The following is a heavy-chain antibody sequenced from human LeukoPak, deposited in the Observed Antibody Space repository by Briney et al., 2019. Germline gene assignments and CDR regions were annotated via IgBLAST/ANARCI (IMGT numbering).Heavy chain of an antibody. Sequence: SETLSLTCTVSGASVSSGYYYCSWVRHHPGKGLEWIGHIHYRGPTYSHPSLQSRVTLSVATSNHLLPLGVSSVASADTALYYRGRDFIGAGSWTCGVCFTGGLDPWGQGTLVSVSS. CDR3: GRDFIGAGSWTCGVCFTGGLDP. CDR2: IHYRGPT. V-gene: IGHV4-31*03. CDR1: GASVSSGYYY. D-gene: IGHD2-8*02. J-gene: IGHJ5*02.